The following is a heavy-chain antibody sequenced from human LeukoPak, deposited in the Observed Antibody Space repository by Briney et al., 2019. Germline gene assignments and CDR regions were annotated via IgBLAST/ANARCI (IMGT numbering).Heavy chain of an antibody. D-gene: IGHD4-23*01. J-gene: IGHJ4*02. V-gene: IGHV4-34*01. CDR3: ARLYGGLDY. Sequence: SETLSLTCAVYGGSFSGYYWSWIRQPPGKGLEWIGEINHSGSTNYNPSLKSRVTISVDTSKNQFSLKLSSVTAADTAVYHCARLYGGLDYWGQGTLVTVSS. CDR1: GGSFSGYY. CDR2: INHSGST.